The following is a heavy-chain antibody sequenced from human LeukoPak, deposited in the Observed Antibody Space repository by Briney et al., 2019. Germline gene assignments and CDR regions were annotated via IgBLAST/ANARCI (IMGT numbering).Heavy chain of an antibody. D-gene: IGHD2-2*01. Sequence: SVKVSCKASGGTFSSYAISWVRQAPGQGLEWMGGIIPIFGTANYAQKFQGRATITADESTSTAYMELSSLRSEDTAVYYCARATQHCSSTSCYGRDYYYYYYMDVWGKGTTVTVSS. CDR1: GGTFSSYA. CDR3: ARATQHCSSTSCYGRDYYYYYYMDV. CDR2: IIPIFGTA. J-gene: IGHJ6*03. V-gene: IGHV1-69*13.